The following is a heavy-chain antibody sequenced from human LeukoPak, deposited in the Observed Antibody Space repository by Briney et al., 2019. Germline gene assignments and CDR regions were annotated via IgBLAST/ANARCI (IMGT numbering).Heavy chain of an antibody. CDR1: GFTINNNY. CDR2: IYSDRST. J-gene: IGHJ1*01. D-gene: IGHD2-15*01. V-gene: IGHV3-53*01. CDR3: ARDSAFSSYSN. Sequence: GGSLRLSCTASGFTINNNYMSWVRQAPGKGLEWVAIIYSDRSTYYPESVKGRFTISRDDSKNMLLLQMDSLRVEDTAIYYCARDSAFSSYSNWGQGTLVTVSS.